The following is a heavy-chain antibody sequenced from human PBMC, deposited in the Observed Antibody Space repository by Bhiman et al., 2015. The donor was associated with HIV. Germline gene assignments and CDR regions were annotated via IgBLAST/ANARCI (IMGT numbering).Heavy chain of an antibody. CDR2: ISSGSSSI. CDR3: ASLGYFDL. J-gene: IGHJ2*01. Sequence: VQVVESGGGVVQPGRSLRLSCAASGFTFNNYALHWVRQAPGKGLEWVSYISSGSSSIYYADSVKGRFTISRDNAKNSLYLQMNSLRAEDTGVYYCASLGYFDLWGRGTLVTVSS. V-gene: IGHV3-48*01. CDR1: GFTFNNYA.